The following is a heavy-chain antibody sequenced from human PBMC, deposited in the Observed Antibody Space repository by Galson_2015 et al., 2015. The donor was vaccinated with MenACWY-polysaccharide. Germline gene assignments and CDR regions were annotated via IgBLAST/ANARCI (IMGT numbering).Heavy chain of an antibody. D-gene: IGHD3-10*01. CDR1: GFTFSDYY. J-gene: IGHJ4*02. CDR3: ARDPRGARSSYFDN. V-gene: IGHV3-11*01. CDR2: TSGSGSAT. Sequence: SLRLSCAASGFTFSDYYMHWIRQAPGKGLEWVSYTSGSGSATYFADSVKGRFIISRDNAKNSLYLQMNSLRAGDTAVYYCARDPRGARSSYFDNWGQGIQVTVSS.